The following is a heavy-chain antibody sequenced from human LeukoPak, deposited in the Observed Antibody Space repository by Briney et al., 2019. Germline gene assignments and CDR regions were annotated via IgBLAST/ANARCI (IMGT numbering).Heavy chain of an antibody. D-gene: IGHD3-22*01. Sequence: PGGSLRLSCAASGFTFDDYGMSWVRQAPGKGLEWVSGINWNGGSTGYADSVKGRFTISRDNAKNSLYLQMNSLRAEDTALYYCAREGDHYYDSSGYYGLPYFDYWGQGTLVTVSS. J-gene: IGHJ4*02. CDR1: GFTFDDYG. V-gene: IGHV3-20*04. CDR3: AREGDHYYDSSGYYGLPYFDY. CDR2: INWNGGST.